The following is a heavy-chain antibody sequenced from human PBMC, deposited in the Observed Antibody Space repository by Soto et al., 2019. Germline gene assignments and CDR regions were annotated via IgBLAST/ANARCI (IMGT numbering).Heavy chain of an antibody. D-gene: IGHD2-21*02. V-gene: IGHV4-39*01. CDR2: IYYSGST. J-gene: IGHJ3*02. CDR3: ARLGGGSGDYYSSAFDI. CDR1: GGSISSSSYY. Sequence: QLQLQESGPGLVKPSETLSLTCTVSGGSISSSSYYWGWIRQPPGKGLEWIGSIYYSGSTYYNPSLKGRVTISVDTSKNQFSLKLSSVTAADTAVYYCARLGGGSGDYYSSAFDIWGQGTMVTVSS.